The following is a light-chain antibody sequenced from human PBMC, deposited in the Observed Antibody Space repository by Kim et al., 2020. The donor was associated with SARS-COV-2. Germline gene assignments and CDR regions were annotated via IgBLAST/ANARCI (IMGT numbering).Light chain of an antibody. J-gene: IGLJ1*01. CDR3: CAYAGLSTLV. Sequence: QSALTQPPSASGSPGQSVTITCTGTSSDIGEYDFVSWYQQRPGHVPKLVIYEVTKRPSGVPDRFSGSKSGNTASLTVSGLQSEDEAQYYCCAYAGLSTLVFGTGTKVTVL. CDR1: SSDIGEYDF. CDR2: EVT. V-gene: IGLV2-8*01.